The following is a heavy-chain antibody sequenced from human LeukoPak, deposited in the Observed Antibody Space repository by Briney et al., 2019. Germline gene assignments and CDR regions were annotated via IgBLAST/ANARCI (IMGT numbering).Heavy chain of an antibody. Sequence: PGGSLRLSCAASGFPFSSYAMHWVRQAPGKGLEWVAVISYDGGNRYYADSVKGRFTISRDNSKNTLYLQMNSLRGEDTAVNYCARDRYNWNDGRRSVFDYWGQGTLVTVSS. V-gene: IGHV3-30-3*01. CDR1: GFPFSSYA. CDR2: ISYDGGNR. CDR3: ARDRYNWNDGRRSVFDY. J-gene: IGHJ4*02. D-gene: IGHD1-1*01.